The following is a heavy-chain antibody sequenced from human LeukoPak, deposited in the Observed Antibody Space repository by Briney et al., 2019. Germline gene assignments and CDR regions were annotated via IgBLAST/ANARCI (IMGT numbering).Heavy chain of an antibody. V-gene: IGHV3-21*01. J-gene: IGHJ6*04. CDR3: AKSTRAVMAMMDV. Sequence: GGSLRLSCAASGFTFSSYSMNWVRQAPGKGLEWVSSISSRSTYIYHADSVKGRFTISRDNAKNSLFLQMSSLRAEDTAVYFCAKSTRAVMAMMDVWGKGTTVTVSS. CDR1: GFTFSSYS. CDR2: ISSRSTYI. D-gene: IGHD3-16*01.